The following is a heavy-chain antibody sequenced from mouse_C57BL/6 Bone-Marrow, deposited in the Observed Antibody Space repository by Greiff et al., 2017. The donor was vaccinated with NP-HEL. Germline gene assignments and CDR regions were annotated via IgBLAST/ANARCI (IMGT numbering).Heavy chain of an antibody. Sequence: EVQLVESGPGLVKPSQSLSLTCSVTGYSITSGYYWNWIRQFPGNKLEWMGYISYDGSNNYNPSLKNRISITRDTSKNQFFLKLNSVTTEDTATYYCARVDGYYVWFAYWGQGTLVTVSA. V-gene: IGHV3-6*01. CDR1: GYSITSGYY. J-gene: IGHJ3*01. D-gene: IGHD2-3*01. CDR3: ARVDGYYVWFAY. CDR2: ISYDGSN.